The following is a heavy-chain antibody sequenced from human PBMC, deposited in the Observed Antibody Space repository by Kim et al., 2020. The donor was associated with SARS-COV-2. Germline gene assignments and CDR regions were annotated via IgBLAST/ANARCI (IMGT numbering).Heavy chain of an antibody. CDR3: ASPPQK. V-gene: IGHV1-69*01. CDR2: IFGTA. Sequence: IFGTANYAQKFQGRVTITADESTSTAYMELSSLRSEDTAVYYCASPPQKWGQGTLVTVSS. J-gene: IGHJ4*02.